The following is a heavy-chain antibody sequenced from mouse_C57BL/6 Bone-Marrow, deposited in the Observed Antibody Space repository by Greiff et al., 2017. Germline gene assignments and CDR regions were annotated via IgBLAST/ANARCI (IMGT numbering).Heavy chain of an antibody. CDR2: ILPGSGST. CDR1: GYTFTGYW. CDR3: ASPYAMDY. Sequence: VQLQESGAELMKPGASVKLSCKATGYTFTGYWIEWVKQRPGHGLEWIGEILPGSGSTNYNEKFKGKATFTADTSSNTAYMHISSLTTEDSAIYYCASPYAMDYWGQGTSVTVSS. V-gene: IGHV1-9*01. J-gene: IGHJ4*01.